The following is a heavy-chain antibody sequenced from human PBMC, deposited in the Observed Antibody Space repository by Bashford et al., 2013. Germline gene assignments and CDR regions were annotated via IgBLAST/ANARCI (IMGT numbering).Heavy chain of an antibody. V-gene: IGHV4-39*07. CDR2: GSYSGST. Sequence: SETLSLTCTVSDGSITSSGYYWGWIRQSPGKGLEWIGSGSYSGSTYSNSSLKSRVTISVDTSKNQFSLKLSSVTAADTAVYYCASRRSSGWYRGGYFQHWGQGTLVTVSS. CDR1: DGSITSSGYY. J-gene: IGHJ1*01. CDR3: ASRRSSGWYRGGYFQH. D-gene: IGHD6-19*01.